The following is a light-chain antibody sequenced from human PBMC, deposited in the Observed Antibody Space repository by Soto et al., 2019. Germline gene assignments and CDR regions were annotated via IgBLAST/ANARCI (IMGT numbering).Light chain of an antibody. CDR2: DVS. V-gene: IGLV2-14*03. J-gene: IGLJ2*01. CDR3: SSYTSRSTLV. CDR1: SSDVGGYNY. Sequence: QSVLTQPASVSGYPGQSIAISCTGTSSDVGGYNYDSWYQHHPGKAPKLMIYDVSNRPSGVSVRFSGSKSGNTASLTISGLHAEDEADYFCSSYTSRSTLVFGGGTKLTVL.